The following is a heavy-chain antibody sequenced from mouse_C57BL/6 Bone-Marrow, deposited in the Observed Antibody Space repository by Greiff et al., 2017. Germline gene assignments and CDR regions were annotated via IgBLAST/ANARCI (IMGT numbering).Heavy chain of an antibody. D-gene: IGHD2-2*01. J-gene: IGHJ3*01. Sequence: VQLQQSGPELVKPGASVKISCKASGYAFSSSWMNWVKQRPGKGLEWIGRIYPGDGDTNYNGKFKGTATLTADKSSSTAYMQLSSLTSEDSAVYFCARGGYDAWFAYWGQGTLVTVSA. CDR2: IYPGDGDT. V-gene: IGHV1-82*01. CDR3: ARGGYDAWFAY. CDR1: GYAFSSSW.